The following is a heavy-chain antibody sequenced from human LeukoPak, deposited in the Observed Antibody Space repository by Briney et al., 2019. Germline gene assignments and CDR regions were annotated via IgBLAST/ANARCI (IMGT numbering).Heavy chain of an antibody. Sequence: GGSLRLSCAASGFTFSSYAMSWVRQAPGKGLEWVSAISGSGGSTYYADSVKGRFTISRDNSKNTLYLQMNSLRAEDTAVYYCARDYADYVRNIDYWGQGTLVTVSS. V-gene: IGHV3-23*01. CDR1: GFTFSSYA. CDR2: ISGSGGST. D-gene: IGHD4-17*01. CDR3: ARDYADYVRNIDY. J-gene: IGHJ4*02.